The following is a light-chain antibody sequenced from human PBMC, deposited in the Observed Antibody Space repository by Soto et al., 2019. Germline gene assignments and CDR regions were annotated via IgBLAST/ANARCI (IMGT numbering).Light chain of an antibody. Sequence: EIVMTHSPLTPPVTPGEPASISFRSIQILLYNNTYNYLDWYVQKPGQSPQLLIYFGSNRAPGVPDRFSGSGSGTDFTLKINRVEAEDVGTYYCMQALQSLTFGQGTRLEIK. J-gene: IGKJ5*01. V-gene: IGKV2-28*01. CDR3: MQALQSLT. CDR2: FGS. CDR1: QILLYNNTYNY.